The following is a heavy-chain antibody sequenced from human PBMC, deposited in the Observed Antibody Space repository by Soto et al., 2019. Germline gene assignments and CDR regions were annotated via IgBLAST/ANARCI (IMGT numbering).Heavy chain of an antibody. J-gene: IGHJ6*02. CDR3: ARDTRHCSSTSCYISYYYGMDV. CDR1: GFTFSSYS. CDR2: ISSSSSYI. D-gene: IGHD2-2*02. Sequence: SLRLSCAASGFTFSSYSMNWVRQAPGKGLEWVSSISSSSSYIYYADSVKGRFTISRDNAKNSLYLQMNSLRAEDTAVYYCARDTRHCSSTSCYISYYYGMDVWGQGTTVTVSS. V-gene: IGHV3-21*01.